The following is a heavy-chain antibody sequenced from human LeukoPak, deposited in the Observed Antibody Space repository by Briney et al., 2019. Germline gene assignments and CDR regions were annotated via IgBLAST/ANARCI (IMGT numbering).Heavy chain of an antibody. D-gene: IGHD3-10*01. CDR1: GFTFDDYT. Sequence: GGSLRLSCAASGFTFDDYTMGWVRHAPGKGLEWVSLISWDGGSTYYADCVKGRFTMSRDNTKNSLYLQMNSLTTEDTALYYCAKENLAMVLYYYMDVWGKGTTVTVSS. J-gene: IGHJ6*03. CDR3: AKENLAMVLYYYMDV. CDR2: ISWDGGST. V-gene: IGHV3-43*01.